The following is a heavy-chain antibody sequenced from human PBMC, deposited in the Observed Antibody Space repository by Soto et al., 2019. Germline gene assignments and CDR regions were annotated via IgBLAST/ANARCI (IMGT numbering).Heavy chain of an antibody. CDR2: IYYSGST. CDR3: ARVPLVATIGYFDY. Sequence: SETLSLTCTVSGGSISSGGYYWSWIRQHPGKGLEWIGYIYYSGSTYYNPSLKSRVTISVDTSKNQFSLKLSSVTAADTAVYYCARVPLVATIGYFDYWGQGTLVTSPQ. D-gene: IGHD5-12*01. J-gene: IGHJ4*02. CDR1: GGSISSGGYY. V-gene: IGHV4-30-4*08.